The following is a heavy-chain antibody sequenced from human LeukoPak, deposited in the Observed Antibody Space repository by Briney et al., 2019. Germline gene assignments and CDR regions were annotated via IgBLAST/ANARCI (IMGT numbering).Heavy chain of an antibody. D-gene: IGHD2-2*01. J-gene: IGHJ2*01. CDR2: IYHSGST. CDR1: GASISSDTW. V-gene: IGHV4-4*02. Sequence: SETLSLTCAVSGASISSDTWWSWVRQPPGKGLEWIGEIYHSGSTNYNPSLKSRVSLSVDTSKNQFSLELSSVTAADTAVYYCATYRTSFIYWYFDLWGRGTLVTVSS. CDR3: ATYRTSFIYWYFDL.